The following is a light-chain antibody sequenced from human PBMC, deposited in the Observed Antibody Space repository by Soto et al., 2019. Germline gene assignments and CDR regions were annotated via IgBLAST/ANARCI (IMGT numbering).Light chain of an antibody. CDR3: GTWDSSLSAVV. Sequence: SYELTQPPSVSVAPGKTARITCGGNNIGSKSVHWYQQKPGQAPVLVIYYDSDRPSGIPERFSGSNSGNTATLTISRVEAGDEADYYCGTWDSSLSAVVFGGGTKLTVL. J-gene: IGLJ2*01. CDR1: NIGSKS. CDR2: YDS. V-gene: IGLV3-21*04.